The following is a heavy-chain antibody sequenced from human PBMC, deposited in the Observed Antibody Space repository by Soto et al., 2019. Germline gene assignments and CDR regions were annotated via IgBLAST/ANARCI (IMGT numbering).Heavy chain of an antibody. V-gene: IGHV4-59*06. D-gene: IGHD2-2*02. CDR3: ARVGVPAAISEMGSWFDP. Sequence: PSETLSLTCTVSGGSISSYYWSWIRQHPGKGLEWIGYIYYSGSTYYNPSLKSRVTISVDTSKNQFSLKLSSVTAADTAVYYCARVGVPAAISEMGSWFDPWGQGTLVTVSS. CDR2: IYYSGST. CDR1: GGSISSYY. J-gene: IGHJ5*02.